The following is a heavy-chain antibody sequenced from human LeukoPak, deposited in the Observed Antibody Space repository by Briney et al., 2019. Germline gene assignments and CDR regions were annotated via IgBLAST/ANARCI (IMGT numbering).Heavy chain of an antibody. CDR2: ISADGDST. Sequence: GGSLRLSCAAAGFSFDDYAMYWVRRAPGKGLQWVSVISADGDSTYYADSVTGRFTISRDNSKNSLYLQMNSLRSEDTAFYYCAKDQAPYYYATTGYPDYWGQGTLVTVSS. D-gene: IGHD3-22*01. CDR3: AKDQAPYYYATTGYPDY. V-gene: IGHV3-43*02. J-gene: IGHJ4*02. CDR1: GFSFDDYA.